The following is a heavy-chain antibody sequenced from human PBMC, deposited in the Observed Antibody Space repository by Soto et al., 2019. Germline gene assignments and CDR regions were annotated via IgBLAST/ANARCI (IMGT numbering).Heavy chain of an antibody. CDR1: GFTFSSYE. D-gene: IGHD5-12*01. Sequence: LRLSCAASGFTFSSYEMNWVRQAPGKGLEWVSYISSSGSTIYYADSVKGRFTISRDNAKNSLYLQMNSLRAEDTAVYYCAREGRWLQFDYWGHATLVTVSS. J-gene: IGHJ4*01. CDR3: AREGRWLQFDY. CDR2: ISSSGSTI. V-gene: IGHV3-48*03.